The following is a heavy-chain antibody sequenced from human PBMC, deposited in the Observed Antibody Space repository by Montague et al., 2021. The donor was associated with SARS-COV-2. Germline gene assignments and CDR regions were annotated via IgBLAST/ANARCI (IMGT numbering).Heavy chain of an antibody. V-gene: IGHV2-5*02. D-gene: IGHD4-11*01. J-gene: IGHJ5*01. CDR2: IYWDNDR. Sequence: PALVKPTQTLTLTCTFSGFSLSDVGVGVGWIRQPPGKALEWLAFIYWDNDRRYPPSLTSRLTVSKDASKNQVALTLANVDPVDTATYYCAHRLRTVHGPYSHNWFGSWGQGTLATVSS. CDR3: AHRLRTVHGPYSHNWFGS. CDR1: GFSLSDVGVG.